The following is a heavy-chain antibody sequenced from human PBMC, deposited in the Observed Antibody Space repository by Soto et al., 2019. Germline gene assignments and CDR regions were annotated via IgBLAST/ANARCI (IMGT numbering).Heavy chain of an antibody. CDR3: TRHWLATREFDY. D-gene: IGHD1-26*01. J-gene: IGHJ4*02. V-gene: IGHV3-21*01. CDR2: ISSSSGHI. Sequence: PGGSLRLSCAASGFTFSSYSMNWVRQAPGKGLEWVSSISSSSGHIYYADSLKGRFTISRDNAKNSLYLQMNNLRAEDTAVYYCTRHWLATREFDYWGQGTLVDVSS. CDR1: GFTFSSYS.